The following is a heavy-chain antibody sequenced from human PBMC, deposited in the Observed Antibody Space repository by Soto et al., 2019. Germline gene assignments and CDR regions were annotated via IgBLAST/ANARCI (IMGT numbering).Heavy chain of an antibody. Sequence: PSETLSLTCTVSGGSISSDSYYWGWIRQSPEKGLEWIASISYSGSTYYNPTLKSRLIISVDTSKSQFSLKLSSVTAADTAVYYCARDQQPKNLLDFWSGYQNKGRDNWFDPWGQGTLVTVSS. V-gene: IGHV4-39*02. J-gene: IGHJ5*02. CDR3: ARDQQPKNLLDFWSGYQNKGRDNWFDP. D-gene: IGHD3-3*01. CDR2: ISYSGST. CDR1: GGSISSDSYY.